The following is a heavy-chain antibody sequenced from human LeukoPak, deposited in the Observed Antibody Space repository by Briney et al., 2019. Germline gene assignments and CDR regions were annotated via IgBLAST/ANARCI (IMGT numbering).Heavy chain of an antibody. V-gene: IGHV1-24*01. Sequence: ASVKVSFKVSGYTLTELSMHWVRQAPGIGLEWMGGFDPEDGETIYAQKFQGRATMTEDTSTDTAYMELSSLRSEDTAVYYCATLYSSSWGDPWGQGTLVTVSS. CDR2: FDPEDGET. D-gene: IGHD6-13*01. J-gene: IGHJ5*02. CDR3: ATLYSSSWGDP. CDR1: GYTLTELS.